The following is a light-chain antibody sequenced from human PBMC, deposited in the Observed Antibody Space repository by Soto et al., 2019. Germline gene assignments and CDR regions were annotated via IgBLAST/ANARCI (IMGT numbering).Light chain of an antibody. CDR2: GAS. CDR1: QSVSSSY. V-gene: IGKV3-20*01. Sequence: EIMLTQSPGTLSLSPCERATLSSSASQSVSSSYLAWYQQKPGQAPRLLIYGASSRATGIPDRFSGSGSGTDFTLTISSLQSEDFAVYYCQQYNNWPPETFGQGTKVDIK. CDR3: QQYNNWPPET. J-gene: IGKJ1*01.